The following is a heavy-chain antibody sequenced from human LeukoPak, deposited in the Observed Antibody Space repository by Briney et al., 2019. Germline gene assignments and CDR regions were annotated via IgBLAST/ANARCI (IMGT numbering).Heavy chain of an antibody. V-gene: IGHV4-34*01. CDR1: GGSFSGYY. D-gene: IGHD6-19*01. CDR2: INHSGST. J-gene: IGHJ5*02. CDR3: ARGYICSSSGWKGNWFDP. Sequence: PSETLSLTCAVYGGSFSGYYWSWIRQPPGKGLEWIGEINHSGSTNYNPSLKSRVTISVDTSKNQFSLKLSSVTAADTAVYYCARGYICSSSGWKGNWFDPWGQGTLVTVSS.